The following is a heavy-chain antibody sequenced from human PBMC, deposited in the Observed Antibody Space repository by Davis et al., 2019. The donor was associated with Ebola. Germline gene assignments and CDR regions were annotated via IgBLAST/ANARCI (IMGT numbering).Heavy chain of an antibody. D-gene: IGHD2-2*01. CDR3: AREDIVVVPAARTWGYYYYGMDV. J-gene: IGHJ6*02. Sequence: GESLKISCLASGFTFGNYNMNWVRQTPGKGLEWVSYISTSGSTIYYADSVKGRFTISRDNSKNTLYLQMNSLRAEDTAVYYCAREDIVVVPAARTWGYYYYGMDVWGQGTTVTVSS. CDR2: ISTSGSTI. V-gene: IGHV3-48*01. CDR1: GFTFGNYN.